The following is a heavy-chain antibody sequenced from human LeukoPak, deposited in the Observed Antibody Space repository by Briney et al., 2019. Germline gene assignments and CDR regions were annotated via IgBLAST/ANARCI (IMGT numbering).Heavy chain of an antibody. CDR3: ASLGGYCSGGSCATHYYYGMDV. CDR2: ISWNSGSI. CDR1: GLTFDDYA. V-gene: IGHV3-9*01. Sequence: QAGGSLRLSCAASGLTFDDYAMHWVRQAPGKGLEWVSGISWNSGSIGYADSVKGRFTISRDNAKNSLYLQMNSLRAEDTALYYCASLGGYCSGGSCATHYYYGMDVWGQGTTVTVSS. D-gene: IGHD2-15*01. J-gene: IGHJ6*02.